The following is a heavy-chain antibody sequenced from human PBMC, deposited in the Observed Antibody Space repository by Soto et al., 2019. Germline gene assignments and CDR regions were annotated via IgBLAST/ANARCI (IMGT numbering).Heavy chain of an antibody. CDR2: TYYRSKWYN. V-gene: IGHV6-1*01. J-gene: IGHJ6*03. Sequence: SQTLSLTCAISGDSVSSNSAAWNWIRQSPSRGLEWLGRTYYRSKWYNDYAVSVKSRITINPDTSKNQFSLQLNSVTPEDTAVYYCAREPRPPLEYQLLEVEYYMDVWGKGTTVTVSS. CDR3: AREPRPPLEYQLLEVEYYMDV. D-gene: IGHD2-2*01. CDR1: GDSVSSNSAA.